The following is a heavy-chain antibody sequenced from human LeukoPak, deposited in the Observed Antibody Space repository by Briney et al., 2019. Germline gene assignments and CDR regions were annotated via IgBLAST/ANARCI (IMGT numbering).Heavy chain of an antibody. CDR2: INSDGSST. Sequence: ARSLRLSCAASGFTFSSYWMHWVRQAPGKGLVWVSRINSDGSSTSYADSVKGRFTISRDNAKNTLYLQMNSLRAEDTAVYYCARDREGYIPNDWGQGTLVTVFS. J-gene: IGHJ4*02. CDR1: GFTFSSYW. V-gene: IGHV3-74*01. CDR3: ARDREGYIPND. D-gene: IGHD6-13*01.